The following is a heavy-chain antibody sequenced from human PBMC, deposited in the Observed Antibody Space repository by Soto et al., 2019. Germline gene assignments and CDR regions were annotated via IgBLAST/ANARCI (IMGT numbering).Heavy chain of an antibody. Sequence: SETLSLTCAVSGGSISSGGYSWSWIRQPPGKGLEWIGYMYHSGSTYYNPSLKSRVTISVDTSKNQFSLKVSSVTAADTAVFYCARLTGYCSGTSCYGYYGMDVWGQGTTVTAP. CDR3: ARLTGYCSGTSCYGYYGMDV. D-gene: IGHD2-2*01. V-gene: IGHV4-30-2*03. CDR1: GGSISSGGYS. J-gene: IGHJ6*02. CDR2: MYHSGST.